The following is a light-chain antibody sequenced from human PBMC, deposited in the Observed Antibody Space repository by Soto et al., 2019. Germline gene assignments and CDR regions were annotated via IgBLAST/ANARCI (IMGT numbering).Light chain of an antibody. CDR3: SSYTSSSTRV. J-gene: IGLJ1*01. V-gene: IGLV2-14*01. CDR2: DVS. CDR1: SSDVGGYNY. Sequence: QSVLTQPASVSGSPGQSITISCTGTSSDVGGYNYVSWYQQHPGKAPKLMIYDVSNRPSVVSNRFPGSKSGNTASLSISGLQAEDEADYYCSSYTSSSTRVFGTGTKVTVL.